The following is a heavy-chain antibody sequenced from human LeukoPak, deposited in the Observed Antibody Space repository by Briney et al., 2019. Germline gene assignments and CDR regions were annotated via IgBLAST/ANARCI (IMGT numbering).Heavy chain of an antibody. CDR2: IYYSGST. CDR3: ARSDYYYGSGSPYYYYYMDV. V-gene: IGHV4-39*01. Sequence: SETLSLTCTVSGGSISSSSYYWGWIRQPPGKGLEWIGSIYYSGSTYYNPSLKSRVTISVDTSKNQFSLKLSSVTAADTAVYYCARSDYYYGSGSPYYYYYMDVWGKGTTVTISS. CDR1: GGSISSSSYY. D-gene: IGHD3-10*01. J-gene: IGHJ6*03.